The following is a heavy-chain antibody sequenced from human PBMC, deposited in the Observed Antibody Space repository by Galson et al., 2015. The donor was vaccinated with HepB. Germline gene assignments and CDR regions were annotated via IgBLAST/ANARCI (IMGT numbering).Heavy chain of an antibody. J-gene: IGHJ3*02. D-gene: IGHD4-17*01. CDR3: ANILSFDYRDSIVALGTFNI. CDR2: IYWDDDK. CDR1: GFSLSTRGVG. Sequence: PALVKPTQTLTLTCTFSGFSLSTRGVGVGWIRQPPGKALEWLALIYWDDDKRYSPSLRSRLNITKDTSKTQEVLTLTSMGPVDTARYFCANILSFDYRDSIVALGTFNIWGQGTMVTVSS. V-gene: IGHV2-5*02.